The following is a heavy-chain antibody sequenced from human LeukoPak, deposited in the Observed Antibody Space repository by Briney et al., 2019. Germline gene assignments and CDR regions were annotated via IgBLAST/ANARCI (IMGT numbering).Heavy chain of an antibody. CDR3: ARNTGIAARFGFDFDY. V-gene: IGHV1-18*01. J-gene: IGHJ4*02. D-gene: IGHD6-6*01. CDR1: GYTFTSYG. Sequence: GASVKVSCKASGYTFTSYGISWVRQAPGQGLEWMGWISAYNGNTNYAQKLQGRVTMTTDTSTSTAYMELRSLRSDDTAVYYCARNTGIAARFGFDFDYWGQGTLVTVSS. CDR2: ISAYNGNT.